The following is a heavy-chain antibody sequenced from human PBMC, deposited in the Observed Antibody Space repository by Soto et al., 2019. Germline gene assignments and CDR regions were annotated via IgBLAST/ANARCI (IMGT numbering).Heavy chain of an antibody. D-gene: IGHD6-6*01. CDR1: GGSIRSCGYS. J-gene: IGHJ6*02. V-gene: IGHV4-30-2*01. Sequence: SETLSLTCTVSGGSIRSCGYSWSWIRQPPGKGLEWIGYVYHSGITYYSSSLKSRVTISVDLPKNQISLKLTSVTAADTAAYYCTRGVSSSLKRIYSGMDVWGQGTTVTVSS. CDR2: VYHSGIT. CDR3: TRGVSSSLKRIYSGMDV.